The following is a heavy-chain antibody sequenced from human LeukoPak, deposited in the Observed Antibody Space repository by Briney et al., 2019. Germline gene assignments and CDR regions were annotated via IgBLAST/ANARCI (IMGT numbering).Heavy chain of an antibody. CDR3: AGSPEVGIVGATPQS. J-gene: IGHJ4*02. Sequence: GSSVKVSCKASGGTFSSYAISWVRQAPGQGLEWMGRIIPILGIANYAQKFQGRVTITADKSTSTAYMELSSLRSEDTAVYYCAGSPEVGIVGATPQSWGQGTLVTVSS. CDR2: IIPILGIA. CDR1: GGTFSSYA. V-gene: IGHV1-69*04. D-gene: IGHD1-26*01.